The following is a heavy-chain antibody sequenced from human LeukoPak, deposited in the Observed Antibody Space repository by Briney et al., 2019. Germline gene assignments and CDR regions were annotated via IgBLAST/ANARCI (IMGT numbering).Heavy chain of an antibody. J-gene: IGHJ4*02. CDR3: ARGYYDTGGYYRFDS. V-gene: IGHV4-59*01. CDR2: IYYSGST. Sequence: SETLSLTCTVSGGSMSSYYWNWIRQPPGKGLEWIGHIYYSGSTNYNPALKSRVTISVGASRNHFSLDVTSVTAADTAVYYCARGYYDTGGYYRFDSWGQGTLVTVSS. CDR1: GGSMSSYY. D-gene: IGHD3-22*01.